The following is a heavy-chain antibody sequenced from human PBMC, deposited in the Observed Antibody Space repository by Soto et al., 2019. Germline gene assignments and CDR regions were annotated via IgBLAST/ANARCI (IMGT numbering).Heavy chain of an antibody. J-gene: IGHJ4*02. CDR1: GGSISSYY. Sequence: SETLSLTCTVSGGSISSYYWSWIRQPPGKGLEWIGYIYYSGSTNYNPSLKSRVTISVDTSKNQFSLKLSSVTAADTAVYYCARVPILGYCSSTSCYDSYFDYWGQGTLVTVSS. V-gene: IGHV4-59*01. CDR3: ARVPILGYCSSTSCYDSYFDY. CDR2: IYYSGST. D-gene: IGHD2-2*01.